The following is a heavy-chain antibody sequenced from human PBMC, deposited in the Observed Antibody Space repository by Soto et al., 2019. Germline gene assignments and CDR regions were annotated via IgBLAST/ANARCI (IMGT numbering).Heavy chain of an antibody. CDR2: IFHDGTA. V-gene: IGHV4-4*02. CDR3: ARLVYDTRLNYMYFDF. J-gene: IGHJ4*02. CDR1: GVSLTSGNW. Sequence: SATLSLTCAVSGVSLTSGNWWTWVRQSPQRGLEYVGEIFHDGTANYYPSFERRVAMSVETSRNQFSLKLTSVTAGDTAVYFGARLVYDTRLNYMYFDFWGPGTLVTVSS. D-gene: IGHD3-10*01.